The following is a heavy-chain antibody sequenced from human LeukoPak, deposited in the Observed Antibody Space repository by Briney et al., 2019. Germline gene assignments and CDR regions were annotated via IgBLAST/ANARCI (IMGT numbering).Heavy chain of an antibody. J-gene: IGHJ4*02. Sequence: SETLSLTCTVSGGSIGGNSYWSWIRQPPGKGPEWIGDISNSGSTYYSPSISSRVTISLDTSKNQFSLKLRSVTAGDTAVYYCARGGASSIPLDYWGRGTLVTVSS. CDR1: GGSIGGNSY. CDR2: ISNSGST. D-gene: IGHD1-26*01. V-gene: IGHV4-61*01. CDR3: ARGGASSIPLDY.